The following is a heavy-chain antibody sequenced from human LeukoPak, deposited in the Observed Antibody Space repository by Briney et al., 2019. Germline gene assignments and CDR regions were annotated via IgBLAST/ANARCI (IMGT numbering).Heavy chain of an antibody. CDR2: ISGDGGST. D-gene: IGHD4-17*01. CDR3: AKECDYGNTSHMPCY. Sequence: PGGSLRLSCAASGFTFGDYAMHWVRQAPGKGLEWVSLISGDGGSTYYADFVKGRFTISRDNSKNSLYLQMNSLRVEDTAVYYCAKECDYGNTSHMPCYWGQGTLVTVSS. J-gene: IGHJ4*02. V-gene: IGHV3-43*02. CDR1: GFTFGDYA.